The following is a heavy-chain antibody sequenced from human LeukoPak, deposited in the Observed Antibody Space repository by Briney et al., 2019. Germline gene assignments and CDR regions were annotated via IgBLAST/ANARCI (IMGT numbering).Heavy chain of an antibody. CDR1: GGSISSGSYY. Sequence: SETLSLTCTVSGGSISSGSYYWSWIRQPAGKGLEWIGRIYSSGSTNYNPSLKSRVTISVDKSKNQFSLKLSSVTAADTAVYYFARAGYSYGTYDYWGQGTLVTVSS. D-gene: IGHD5-18*01. CDR3: ARAGYSYGTYDY. V-gene: IGHV4-61*02. CDR2: IYSSGST. J-gene: IGHJ4*02.